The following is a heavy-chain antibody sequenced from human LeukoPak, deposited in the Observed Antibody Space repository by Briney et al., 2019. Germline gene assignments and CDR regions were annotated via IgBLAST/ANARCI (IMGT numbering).Heavy chain of an antibody. J-gene: IGHJ4*02. D-gene: IGHD6-19*01. V-gene: IGHV1-46*01. CDR3: ARDRETYSSGSSLDY. Sequence: ASVKVSCKASGYTFTSYYMHWVRQAPGQGLEYMGVINPSGGTIRYAQKFQGRVTMTRDTSTSTVYMELSSLRSEDTAVYYCARDRETYSSGSSLDYWGLGTLVTVSS. CDR2: INPSGGTI. CDR1: GYTFTSYY.